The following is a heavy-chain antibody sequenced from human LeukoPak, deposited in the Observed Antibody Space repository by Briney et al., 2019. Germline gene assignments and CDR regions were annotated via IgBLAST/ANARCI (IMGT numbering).Heavy chain of an antibody. CDR2: ISAYNGNT. J-gene: IGHJ6*03. Sequence: ASVKVSCKASGYTFTGYYMHWVRQAPGQGLEWMGWISAYNGNTNYAQKLQGRVTMTTDTSTSTAYMELRSLRSDDTAVYYCARDPPRYGILTGYYATSYYYYMDVWGKGTTVTVSS. D-gene: IGHD3-9*01. V-gene: IGHV1-18*04. CDR1: GYTFTGYY. CDR3: ARDPPRYGILTGYYATSYYYYMDV.